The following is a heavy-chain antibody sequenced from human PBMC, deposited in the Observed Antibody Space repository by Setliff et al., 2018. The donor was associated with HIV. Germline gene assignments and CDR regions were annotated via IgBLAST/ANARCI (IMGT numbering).Heavy chain of an antibody. V-gene: IGHV1-2*02. D-gene: IGHD3-3*01. CDR2: INPNSGGT. CDR1: GYTFSGYY. Sequence: ASVKVSCKASGYTFSGYYMHWVRQAPGQGLEWMGWINPNSGGTNNAQKFQGRVTMTRDTSINTAYMELARLRSDDTAVYYCARGSTVLQFLERLLNYWGQGTLVTVSS. J-gene: IGHJ4*02. CDR3: ARGSTVLQFLERLLNY.